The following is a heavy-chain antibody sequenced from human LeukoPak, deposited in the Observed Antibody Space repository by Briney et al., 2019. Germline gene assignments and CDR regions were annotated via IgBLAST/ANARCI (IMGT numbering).Heavy chain of an antibody. J-gene: IGHJ4*02. CDR3: AADSLSYGDYRGAYYFDY. V-gene: IGHV3-53*01. Sequence: GGSLRLSCAASGFTFSSYAMSWVRQAPGKGLEWVSVIYSGGSTYYADSVKGRFTISRDNSKNTLYLQMNSLRAEDTAVYYCAADSLSYGDYRGAYYFDYWGQGTLVTVSS. CDR1: GFTFSSYA. CDR2: IYSGGST. D-gene: IGHD4-17*01.